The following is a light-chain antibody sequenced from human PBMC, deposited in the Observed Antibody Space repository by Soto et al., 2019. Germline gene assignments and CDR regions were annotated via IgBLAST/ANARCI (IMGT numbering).Light chain of an antibody. CDR1: QSVSGSY. CDR2: GAS. V-gene: IGKV3-20*01. CDR3: QQYGSSPIT. Sequence: EIVLTQSPGTLSLSPGERATLSCRASQSVSGSYLAWYQQKPDQAPRLLIYGASSRAIDIPDRFSGSGSGTDFTLTIIRVEPEDFAVYYCQQYGSSPITFGQGARLEIK. J-gene: IGKJ5*01.